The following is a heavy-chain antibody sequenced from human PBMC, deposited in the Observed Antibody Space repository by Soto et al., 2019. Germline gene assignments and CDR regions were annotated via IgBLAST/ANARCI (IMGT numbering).Heavy chain of an antibody. Sequence: GGSLRLSCAASGFTFSDYYMSWIRQAPGKGLEWVSYISSSGSTIYYADSVKGRFTISRDNAKNSLYLQMNSLRAEDTAVYYCARAGYCSSTSCYRQPFYYYYMDVWGKGTTVTVSS. V-gene: IGHV3-11*01. D-gene: IGHD2-2*01. CDR2: ISSSGSTI. CDR3: ARAGYCSSTSCYRQPFYYYYMDV. CDR1: GFTFSDYY. J-gene: IGHJ6*03.